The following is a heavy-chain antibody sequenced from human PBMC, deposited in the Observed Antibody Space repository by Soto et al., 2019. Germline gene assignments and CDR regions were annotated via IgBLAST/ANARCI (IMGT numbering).Heavy chain of an antibody. V-gene: IGHV1-18*01. J-gene: IGHJ5*02. D-gene: IGHD3-10*01. CDR3: ARGVGSGSYYNQYSWFDP. CDR1: GYTFTNYG. CDR2: ISAYNGNT. Sequence: QVQLVQSGAEVKKPGASVKVSCKASGYTFTNYGISWVRQAPGQGLEWMGWISAYNGNTKYAQKLQGRVTMTTDTSTSTGYMELRSLRSEDTAVYYCARGVGSGSYYNQYSWFDPWGQGTLVTVSS.